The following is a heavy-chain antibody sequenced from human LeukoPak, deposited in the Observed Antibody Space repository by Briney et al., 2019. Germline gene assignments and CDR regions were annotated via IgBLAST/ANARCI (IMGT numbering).Heavy chain of an antibody. CDR3: ARDSPYDMPAPYY. CDR2: IKQDGSEK. J-gene: IGHJ4*02. V-gene: IGHV3-7*01. Sequence: GGSLRLSCAASGFTFSSYWMSWVRQAPGKGLEWVANIKQDGSEKYYVDSAKGRFTISRDNAKNSLYLQMNSLRAEDTAVYYCARDSPYDMPAPYYWGRGTLVTVSS. D-gene: IGHD3-22*01. CDR1: GFTFSSYW.